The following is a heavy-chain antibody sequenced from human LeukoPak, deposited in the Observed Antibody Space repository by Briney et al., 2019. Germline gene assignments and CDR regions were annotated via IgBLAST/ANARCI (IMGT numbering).Heavy chain of an antibody. CDR1: GGSISSYY. CDR3: ARASSEASRYNWFDP. J-gene: IGHJ5*02. CDR2: IYTRGST. Sequence: PSETLSLTCTVSGGSISSYYWSWIRQPAGKGLEWIGRIYTRGSTNYNPSLKSRVTMSVDTSKNQFSLKLSSVTAADTAVYYCARASSEASRYNWFDPWGQGTLVTVSS. D-gene: IGHD1-26*01. V-gene: IGHV4-4*07.